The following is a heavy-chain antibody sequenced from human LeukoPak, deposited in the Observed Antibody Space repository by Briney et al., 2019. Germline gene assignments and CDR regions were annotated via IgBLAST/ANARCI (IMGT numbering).Heavy chain of an antibody. J-gene: IGHJ6*03. D-gene: IGHD4-11*01. CDR2: IYYSGST. V-gene: IGHV4-59*01. CDR1: GGSISTYY. CDR3: ARSPPDYNRQFYYYYYMDV. Sequence: PSETLSLTCTVSGGSISTYYWSWIRQPPGKGLEWIGYIYYSGSTNYNPSLKSRVTISVDTSKNQFSLKLSSVTAADTAVYYCARSPPDYNRQFYYYYYMDVWGQGTLVTVSS.